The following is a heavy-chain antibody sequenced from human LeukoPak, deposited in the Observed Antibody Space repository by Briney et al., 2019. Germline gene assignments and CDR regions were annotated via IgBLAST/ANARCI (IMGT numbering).Heavy chain of an antibody. CDR1: GYTFTGYY. CDR3: ARSVDTAMAVDY. Sequence: GASVKVSCKASGYTFTGYYMHWVRQAPGQGLEWMGWINPNSGRTNYAQKFQGTVTMTRDTSISTAYMELSRLRSNAAAVYYCARSVDTAMAVDYWGQGTLVTVSS. D-gene: IGHD5-18*01. J-gene: IGHJ4*02. CDR2: INPNSGRT. V-gene: IGHV1-2*02.